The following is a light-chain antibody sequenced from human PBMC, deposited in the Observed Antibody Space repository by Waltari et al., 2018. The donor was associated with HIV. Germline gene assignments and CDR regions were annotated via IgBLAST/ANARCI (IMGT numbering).Light chain of an antibody. Sequence: EIVLTQSPATLSLPPGEGATLSCRASQSVSTDLAWYQQKAGQAPRLLIYDAFKTATGTPARFSGSGSGTDFTLTISSLEPEDFAVYYGQQRSYWITFGGGTKVEIK. CDR3: QQRSYWIT. CDR2: DAF. J-gene: IGKJ4*01. CDR1: QSVSTD. V-gene: IGKV3-11*01.